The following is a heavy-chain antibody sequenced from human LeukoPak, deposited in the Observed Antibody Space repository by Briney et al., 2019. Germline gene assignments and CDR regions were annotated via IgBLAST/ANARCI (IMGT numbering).Heavy chain of an antibody. J-gene: IGHJ6*02. Sequence: GGSLRLSCAASGFTFSSYGMHWVRQAPGKGLEWVAVISYDGSNKYYADSVKGRFTISRDNSKNTLYLQMNSLRAEDTAVYYCAKDGPLGEVRRVIIYGMDVWGQGTTVTVSS. D-gene: IGHD3-10*01. CDR1: GFTFSSYG. CDR2: ISYDGSNK. CDR3: AKDGPLGEVRRVIIYGMDV. V-gene: IGHV3-30*18.